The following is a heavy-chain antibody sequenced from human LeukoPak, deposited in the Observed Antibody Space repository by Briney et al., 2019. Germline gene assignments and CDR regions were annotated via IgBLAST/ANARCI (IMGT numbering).Heavy chain of an antibody. V-gene: IGHV3-23*01. D-gene: IGHD2-2*01. Sequence: PGGSLRLSCAASGFTFSSYAMSWVRQAPGKGLEWVSAISGSGGSTYYADSVKGRFTISRDNSKNTLYLQMNSLRAEDTAVYYCARSSTSCYDCAEYFQHWGQAPWSPSPQ. CDR2: ISGSGGST. CDR3: ARSSTSCYDCAEYFQH. CDR1: GFTFSSYA. J-gene: IGHJ1*01.